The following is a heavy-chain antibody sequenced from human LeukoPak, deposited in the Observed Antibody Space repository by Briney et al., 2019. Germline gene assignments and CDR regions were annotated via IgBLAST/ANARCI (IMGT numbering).Heavy chain of an antibody. J-gene: IGHJ4*02. CDR1: GFTFSSYG. CDR2: ISYDGSNK. Sequence: GGSLRLSCAASGFTFSSYGMHWVRQAPGKGLEWVAVISYDGSNKYYADSVKGRFTISRDNSKNTLYLQMNSLRAEDTAVYYCAKNLDYWGQGTLVTVSS. CDR3: AKNLDY. V-gene: IGHV3-30*18.